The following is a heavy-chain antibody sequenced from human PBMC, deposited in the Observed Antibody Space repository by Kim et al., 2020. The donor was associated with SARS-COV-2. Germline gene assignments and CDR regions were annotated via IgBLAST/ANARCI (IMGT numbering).Heavy chain of an antibody. V-gene: IGHV1-46*01. D-gene: IGHD5-18*01. Sequence: ASVKVSCKASGYTFTSYYMHWVRQAPGQGLEWMGIINPSGGSTSYAQKFQGRVTMTRDTSTSTVYMELSSLRSEDTAVYYCASSSGYTYGYRAFDIWGQGTMVTVSS. CDR1: GYTFTSYY. CDR2: INPSGGST. CDR3: ASSSGYTYGYRAFDI. J-gene: IGHJ3*02.